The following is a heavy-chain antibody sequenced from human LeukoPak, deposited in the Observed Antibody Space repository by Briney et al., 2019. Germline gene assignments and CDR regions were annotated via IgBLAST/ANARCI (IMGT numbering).Heavy chain of an antibody. CDR2: INPSSGGT. CDR1: GYTFTGYY. CDR3: ARDRAAVAGTFDDY. J-gene: IGHJ4*02. Sequence: ASVKVSCKASGYTFTGYYMHWVRQAPGQGLEWMGWINPSSGGTNYAQKFQDRVTMTRDTSISTAYMELSRLRSDDTAVYYCARDRAAVAGTFDDYWGQGTLVTVSS. D-gene: IGHD6-19*01. V-gene: IGHV1-2*02.